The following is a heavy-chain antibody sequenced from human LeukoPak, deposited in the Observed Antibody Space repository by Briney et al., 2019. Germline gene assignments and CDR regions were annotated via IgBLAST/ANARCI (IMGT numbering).Heavy chain of an antibody. CDR1: GGSISSYY. D-gene: IGHD3-22*01. CDR2: IYYSGST. CDR3: ARHITMKGFNQGAFDI. Sequence: PSETLSLTCTVSGGSISSYYWSWIRQPPGKGLEWIGYIYYSGSTNYNPSLKSRVTISVDTSKNQFSLKLSSVTAADTAVYYCARHITMKGFNQGAFDIWGQGTMVTVSS. J-gene: IGHJ3*02. V-gene: IGHV4-59*08.